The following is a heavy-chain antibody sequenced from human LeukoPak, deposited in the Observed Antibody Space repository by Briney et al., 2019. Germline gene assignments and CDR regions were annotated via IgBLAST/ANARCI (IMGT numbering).Heavy chain of an antibody. D-gene: IGHD2-15*01. CDR3: ARVGYCSGGSCYSLDFDY. Sequence: ASVKVSCKASGYTFTSYAFSWVRQAPGQGLEWMGWINIYNGNTDYAQKLQGRVTMTTDTSTSTAYMELRSLRSDDTAVYYCARVGYCSGGSCYSLDFDYWGQGTLVTVSS. J-gene: IGHJ4*02. CDR2: INIYNGNT. V-gene: IGHV1-18*01. CDR1: GYTFTSYA.